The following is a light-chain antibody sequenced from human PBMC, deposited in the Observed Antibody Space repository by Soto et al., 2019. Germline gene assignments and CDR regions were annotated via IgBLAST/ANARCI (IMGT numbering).Light chain of an antibody. V-gene: IGLV2-14*01. CDR2: EVS. CDR1: SSDVGAYKY. CDR3: SAYTSIITVV. Sequence: QSALTQPASVSGSPGQSITISCTGTSSDVGAYKYVPWYQHHPGKAPKLMIYEVSNRPSGVSNRFFGSKSGNTASLTISGLQAEDEDDYYCSAYTSIITVVFGGGTKVTV. J-gene: IGLJ2*01.